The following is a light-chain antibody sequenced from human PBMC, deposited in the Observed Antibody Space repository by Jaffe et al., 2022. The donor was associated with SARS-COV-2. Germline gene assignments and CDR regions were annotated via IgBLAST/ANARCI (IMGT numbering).Light chain of an antibody. Sequence: QSALTQPASVSGSPGQSIAISCTGTSSDVGFYNFVSWYQQHPGKAPQLMIYEVTRRPSGVPDRFSASKSGNTASLTISGLQVEDEADYYCSSWTTSSTYVFGTGTKVTVL. CDR1: SSDVGFYNF. CDR3: SSWTTSSTYV. V-gene: IGLV2-14*01. CDR2: EVT. J-gene: IGLJ1*01.